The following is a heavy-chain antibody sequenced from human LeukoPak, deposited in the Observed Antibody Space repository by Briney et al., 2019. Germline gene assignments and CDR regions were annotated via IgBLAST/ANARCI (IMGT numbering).Heavy chain of an antibody. CDR3: AKDLLPQDPGYFDY. J-gene: IGHJ4*02. CDR2: ISGSGGST. Sequence: HPGGSLRLSCAASGFTFSSYAMSWVRQAPGKGLEWVSAISGSGGSTYYADSVKGRFPISRDNSKNTLYMQMNSLRAEDKAVYYCAKDLLPQDPGYFDYWGQGTLVTVSS. D-gene: IGHD2-15*01. V-gene: IGHV3-23*01. CDR1: GFTFSSYA.